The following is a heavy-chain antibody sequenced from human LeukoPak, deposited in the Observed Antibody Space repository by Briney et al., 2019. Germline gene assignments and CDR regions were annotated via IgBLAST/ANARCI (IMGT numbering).Heavy chain of an antibody. CDR1: GGSFSGYY. V-gene: IGHV4-34*01. Sequence: SETLSLTCAVYGGSFSGYYWSWIRQPPGKGLEWIGEINHSGSTNYNPSLKSRVTISVDTSKNQFSLKLSSVTAADTAVYYCARRLYYYNSSGYYYTNFDYWGQGTLVTVSS. D-gene: IGHD3-22*01. J-gene: IGHJ4*02. CDR2: INHSGST. CDR3: ARRLYYYNSSGYYYTNFDY.